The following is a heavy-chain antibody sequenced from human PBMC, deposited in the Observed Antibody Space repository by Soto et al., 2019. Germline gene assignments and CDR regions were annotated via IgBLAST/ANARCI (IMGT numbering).Heavy chain of an antibody. D-gene: IGHD1-26*01. CDR1: GFTFSTYG. Sequence: QVQLVESGGGVVQPGRSLRLSCAASGFTFSTYGMHWVRQAPGKGLEWVAVIWSDGSNKYYPDSVKGRFTISRDNSKNTLYLQMNSLRAEDTAVYYCAREVDGGSDYPYYYYYGMDGWGQGTTVTVSS. CDR3: AREVDGGSDYPYYYYYGMDG. J-gene: IGHJ6*02. V-gene: IGHV3-33*01. CDR2: IWSDGSNK.